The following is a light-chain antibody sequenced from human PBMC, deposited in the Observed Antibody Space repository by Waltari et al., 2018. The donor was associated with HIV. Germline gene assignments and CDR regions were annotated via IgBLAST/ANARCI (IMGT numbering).Light chain of an antibody. CDR1: KLGDKY. J-gene: IGLJ2*01. Sequence: SYELTQPPSVSVSPGQTASITCPGDKLGDKYACWYQQKPGQSPVLVIYQDSKRPSGIPVRFSGSNAVNTATLTIGGTQAMDEADYYCQAWDSSIVVFGGGTKLTVL. CDR2: QDS. V-gene: IGLV3-1*01. CDR3: QAWDSSIVV.